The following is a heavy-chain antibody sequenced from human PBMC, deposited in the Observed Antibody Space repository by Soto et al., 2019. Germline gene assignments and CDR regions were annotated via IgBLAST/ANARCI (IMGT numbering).Heavy chain of an antibody. CDR2: IYPGDSDT. CDR1: GYSFTSYW. Sequence: GESLKISCKGSGYSFTSYWIGWVRQMPGKGLEWMGIIYPGDSDTRYSPSFQGQVTISADKSISTAYLQWSSLKASDTAMYYCARHTDYDFWSGSLPRGAFDIWGQGTMITVSS. J-gene: IGHJ3*02. D-gene: IGHD3-3*01. V-gene: IGHV5-51*01. CDR3: ARHTDYDFWSGSLPRGAFDI.